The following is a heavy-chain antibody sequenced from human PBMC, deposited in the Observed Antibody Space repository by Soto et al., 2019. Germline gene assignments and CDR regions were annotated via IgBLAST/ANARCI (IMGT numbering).Heavy chain of an antibody. CDR3: AKDKSEGGTEVIMD. Sequence: QVQLVESGGVVVQPGRSLRLSCAASGFTFHRYGMHWVRQAPGKGLEWVAVISYDGSNKYYADSVKGRFTISRDNSKNTLYLQMSSLRSEDTAVYYCAKDKSEGGTEVIMDWGQGTLVTVSS. D-gene: IGHD1-26*01. J-gene: IGHJ4*02. CDR1: GFTFHRYG. CDR2: ISYDGSNK. V-gene: IGHV3-30*18.